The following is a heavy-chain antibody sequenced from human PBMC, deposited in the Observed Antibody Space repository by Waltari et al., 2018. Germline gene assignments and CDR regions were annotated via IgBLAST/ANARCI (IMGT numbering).Heavy chain of an antibody. Sequence: EVQLLESGGGLVQPGGSLRLSCAASGFTFSSYAMSWVRQAPGKGLEWVSVIYSGGSTYYADSVKGRFTISRDNSKNTLYLQMNSLRAEDTTVYYCAKDPGEIVGATKGNQHWGQGTLVTVSS. CDR2: IYSGGST. CDR3: AKDPGEIVGATKGNQH. CDR1: GFTFSSYA. J-gene: IGHJ1*01. V-gene: IGHV3-23*03. D-gene: IGHD1-26*01.